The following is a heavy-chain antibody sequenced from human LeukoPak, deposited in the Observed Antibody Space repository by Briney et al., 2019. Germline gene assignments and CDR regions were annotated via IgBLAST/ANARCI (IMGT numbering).Heavy chain of an antibody. CDR1: GDPITGYSDY. Sequence: KPSETLSLTCTVSGDPITGYSDYNWSWIRQPPGKGLEWIGYIYYHGTINYNPSLKSRVSISVDTSKNQFSLSLSSATAADTAKYYCAREYSAFDYWGQGTLVTVSS. CDR2: IYYHGTI. V-gene: IGHV4-61*01. CDR3: AREYSAFDY. D-gene: IGHD6-13*01. J-gene: IGHJ4*02.